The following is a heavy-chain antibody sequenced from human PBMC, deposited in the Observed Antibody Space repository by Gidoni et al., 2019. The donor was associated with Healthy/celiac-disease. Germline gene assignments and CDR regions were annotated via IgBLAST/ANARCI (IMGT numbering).Heavy chain of an antibody. CDR1: GFTFSKAW. CDR3: TTENYDFWSGRSDY. D-gene: IGHD3-3*01. CDR2: IKSKTDGGTT. J-gene: IGHJ4*02. Sequence: EVQLVESGGGLVKPGGSLRLYCAASGFTFSKAWMNWVRQAPGKGLEWVCRIKSKTDGGTTDYAAPVKGRFTISRDDSKNTLYLQMNSLKTEDTAVYYCTTENYDFWSGRSDYWGQGTLVTVSS. V-gene: IGHV3-15*07.